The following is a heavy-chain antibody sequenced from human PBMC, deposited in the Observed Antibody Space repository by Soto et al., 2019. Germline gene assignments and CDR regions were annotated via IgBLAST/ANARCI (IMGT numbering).Heavy chain of an antibody. Sequence: QVQLQEWGAGLLKPSETLSLTCAVYGGSFSGYYWSWIRQPPGKGLEWIGEVNHSGSTNYNPTLKSRGAISVETSKNQFSLKLSSGTAADTAVYYCARGCGSVGSWRSWGQVTLVAVSS. CDR3: ARGCGSVGSWRS. CDR1: GGSFSGYY. CDR2: VNHSGST. D-gene: IGHD2-15*01. J-gene: IGHJ4*02. V-gene: IGHV4-34*01.